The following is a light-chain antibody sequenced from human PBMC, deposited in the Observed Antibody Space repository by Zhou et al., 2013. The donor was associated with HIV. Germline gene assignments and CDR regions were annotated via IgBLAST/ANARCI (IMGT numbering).Light chain of an antibody. V-gene: IGKV3-20*01. Sequence: LVLTQSPGTLSVSPGERATLSCRASQTVSSSHLAWYAQKPGQAPRLIIYDVSSRPTGIPDRFSGSGSGTDFTLTISRLEPEDFAVYYCQQYGDSPSSFGLGTKLEI. CDR2: DVS. CDR1: QTVSSSH. J-gene: IGKJ2*03. CDR3: QQYGDSPSS.